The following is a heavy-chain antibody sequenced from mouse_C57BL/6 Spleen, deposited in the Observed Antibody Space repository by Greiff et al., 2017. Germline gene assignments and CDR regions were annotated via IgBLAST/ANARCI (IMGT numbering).Heavy chain of an antibody. CDR1: GYTFTSYW. CDR2: IDPSDSYT. CDR3: ARYVDGYYEYFDV. V-gene: IGHV1-69*01. D-gene: IGHD2-3*01. Sequence: QVQLQQPGAELVMPGASVKLSCKASGYTFTSYWMHWVKQRPGQGLEWIGEIDPSDSYTNYNQKFKGKSTLTVDKSSSTAYMQLSSLTSEDSAVYYCARYVDGYYEYFDVWGKGTTVTVSS. J-gene: IGHJ1*03.